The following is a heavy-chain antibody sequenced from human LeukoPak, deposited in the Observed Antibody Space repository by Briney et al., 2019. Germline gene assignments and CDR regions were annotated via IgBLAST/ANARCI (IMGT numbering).Heavy chain of an antibody. D-gene: IGHD3-16*01. Sequence: GGSLRLSCAASGFTFGSFKMTWVRQAPGKGLEWVASISPSSTYIYYGDSLKGRVTVSRDNAKSLLFLHMSSLRPDDTAVYYCARDFTGGEYFDSWGQGALVSVSS. V-gene: IGHV3-21*06. CDR3: ARDFTGGEYFDS. CDR2: ISPSSTYI. J-gene: IGHJ4*02. CDR1: GFTFGSFK.